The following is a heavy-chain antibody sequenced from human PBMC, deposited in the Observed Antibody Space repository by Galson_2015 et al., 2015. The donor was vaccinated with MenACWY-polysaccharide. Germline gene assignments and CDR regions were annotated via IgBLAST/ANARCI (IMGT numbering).Heavy chain of an antibody. CDR2: IGGSGTT. J-gene: IGHJ5*02. V-gene: IGHV3-23*01. Sequence: PLRLSFSSPFLPFPPSPLPFPRQPPGKGLEWVSSIGGSGTTYYADSVKGRFTISRDNSKNMVYLQMNSLRAEDTAIYYCAKANSGGICSSGWACWCHPGGQGALVIVSS. CDR1: FLPFPPSP. D-gene: IGHD2-15*01. CDR3: AKANSGGICSSGWACWCHP.